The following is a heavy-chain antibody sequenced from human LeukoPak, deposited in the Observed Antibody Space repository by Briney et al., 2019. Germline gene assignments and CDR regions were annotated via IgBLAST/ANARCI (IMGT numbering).Heavy chain of an antibody. CDR3: ASLLTRNSYYYYGMDV. CDR1: GGSFSGYY. Sequence: SETLSLTCAVYGGSFSGYYWSWIRQPPGKGLEWIGEINHSGSTNYNPSLKSRVTISVDTSKNQFSLKLSSVTAVDTAVYYCASLLTRNSYYYYGMDVWGQGTTVTVSS. CDR2: INHSGST. D-gene: IGHD1-14*01. J-gene: IGHJ6*02. V-gene: IGHV4-34*01.